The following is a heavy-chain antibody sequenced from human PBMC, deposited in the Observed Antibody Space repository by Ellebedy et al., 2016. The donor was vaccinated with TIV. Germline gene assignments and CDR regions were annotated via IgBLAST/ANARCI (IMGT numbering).Heavy chain of an antibody. D-gene: IGHD2-2*02. CDR1: GYTFTSYG. V-gene: IGHV1-18*01. Sequence: ASVKVSXXASGYTFTSYGISWVRQAPGQGLEWMGWISAYNGNTNYAQKLQGRVTMTTDTSTSTAYMELRSLRSDDTAVYYCARGYLDYYYYYMDVWGKGTTVTVSS. J-gene: IGHJ6*03. CDR3: ARGYLDYYYYYMDV. CDR2: ISAYNGNT.